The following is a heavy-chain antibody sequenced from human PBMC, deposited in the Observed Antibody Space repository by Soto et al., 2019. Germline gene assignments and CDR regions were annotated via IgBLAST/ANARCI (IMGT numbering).Heavy chain of an antibody. CDR1: GFTFSSFV. CDR3: ASSDAFDI. CDR2: MWFDGSSE. V-gene: IGHV3-30*02. Sequence: QVQLVQSGGGVVQPGGSLRLSCAASGFTFSSFVMHWVRQAPGQGLEWVAHMWFDGSSEGYADSVKGRFTMSRDNSKNTLYLQMNSLSAEDTAVYYCASSDAFDIWGQGTMVTVSS. J-gene: IGHJ3*02.